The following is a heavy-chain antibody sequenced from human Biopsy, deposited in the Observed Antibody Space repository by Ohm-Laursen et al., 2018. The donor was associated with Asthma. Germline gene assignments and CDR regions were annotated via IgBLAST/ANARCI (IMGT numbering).Heavy chain of an antibody. Sequence: SLRLSCAASGFMFRSFGMHWVRQAPGKGLEWVAVISYDGNHKFYEDSVKGRFTISRDNSKNTLYLQMNSLRTEDTAVYYCARSPYYYGLLGPTRGFGVYAVWGHGTLVTVSS. D-gene: IGHD3-10*01. J-gene: IGHJ3*01. V-gene: IGHV3-30*03. CDR1: GFMFRSFG. CDR3: ARSPYYYGLLGPTRGFGVYAV. CDR2: ISYDGNHK.